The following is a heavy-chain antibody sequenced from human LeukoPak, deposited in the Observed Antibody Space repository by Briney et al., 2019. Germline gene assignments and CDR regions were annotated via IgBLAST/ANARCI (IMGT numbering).Heavy chain of an antibody. D-gene: IGHD4-17*01. V-gene: IGHV1-2*02. Sequence: ASVKVSCKASGYTFTGYYMHWVRQAPGQGLEWMGWINPNSGGTNYAQKFQGRVTMTRDTSISTAYMELSRLRSDDTAVYYCARLLPGRLSTVTTGGNYMDVWGKGTTVTVSS. CDR1: GYTFTGYY. J-gene: IGHJ6*03. CDR3: ARLLPGRLSTVTTGGNYMDV. CDR2: INPNSGGT.